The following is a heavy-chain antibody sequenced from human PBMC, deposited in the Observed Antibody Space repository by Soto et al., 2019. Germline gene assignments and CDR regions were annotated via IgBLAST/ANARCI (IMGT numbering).Heavy chain of an antibody. CDR3: ARVKNGINWFDP. CDR2: IYYSGST. J-gene: IGHJ5*02. V-gene: IGHV4-31*02. D-gene: IGHD1-20*01. Sequence: PSETLSLTCTVSGGSISSGGYYWSWIRQHPGKGLEWIGYIYYSGSTYYNPSLKSRVTISVDTSKNQFSLKLSSVTAADTAVYYCARVKNGINWFDPWGQGTLVNVSS. CDR1: GGSISSGGYY.